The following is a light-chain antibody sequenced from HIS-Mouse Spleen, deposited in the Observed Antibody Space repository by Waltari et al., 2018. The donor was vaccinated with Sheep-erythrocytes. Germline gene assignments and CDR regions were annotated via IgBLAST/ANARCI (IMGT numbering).Light chain of an antibody. V-gene: IGLV2-11*01. Sequence: QSALTQPRSVSGSPGQAVTIPCPGTRSDVGGYNYVSCYQQHPGKAPKLMIYDVSKRPSGVPDRFSGSKSGNTASLTISGLQAEDEADYYCCSYAGSYNHVFATGTKVTVL. CDR3: CSYAGSYNHV. CDR2: DVS. J-gene: IGLJ1*01. CDR1: RSDVGGYNY.